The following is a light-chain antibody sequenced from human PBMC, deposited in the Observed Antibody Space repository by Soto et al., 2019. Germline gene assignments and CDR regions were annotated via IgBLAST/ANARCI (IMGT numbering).Light chain of an antibody. CDR1: SGDVGGYNF. J-gene: IGLJ2*01. CDR3: CSYGGSYTWV. V-gene: IGLV2-11*01. CDR2: DVS. Sequence: QSALTQPRSVSWSPGQSVTISCTGTSGDVGGYNFVSWYQQHPGKVPTLVVFDVSHRPSGVPDRFSGSKSGNTASLTISGPQAEDEADYYCCSYGGSYTWVFGGGTKLTVL.